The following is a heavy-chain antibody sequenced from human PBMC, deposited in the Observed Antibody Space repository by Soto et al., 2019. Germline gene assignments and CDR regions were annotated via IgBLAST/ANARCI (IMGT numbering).Heavy chain of an antibody. CDR3: ARDPGGIAAGPLNYYYGMDV. V-gene: IGHV1-2*04. Sequence: ASVKVSCKASGYTFTGYYTHWVRQAPGQGLEWMGWINPNSGGTNYAQKFQGWVTMTRDTSISTAYMELSRLRSDDTAVYYCARDPGGIAAGPLNYYYGMDVWGQGTTVTVSS. CDR1: GYTFTGYY. CDR2: INPNSGGT. J-gene: IGHJ6*02. D-gene: IGHD6-13*01.